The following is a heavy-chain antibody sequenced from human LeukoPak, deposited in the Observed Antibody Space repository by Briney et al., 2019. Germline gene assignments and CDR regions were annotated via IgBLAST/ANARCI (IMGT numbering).Heavy chain of an antibody. CDR1: GGSFSGYY. J-gene: IGHJ4*02. CDR3: ARGRYCSGGSRYVDY. CDR2: INHSGST. D-gene: IGHD2-15*01. Sequence: SSETLSLTCAVYGGSFSGYYWSWIRQPPGKGLEWIGEINHSGSTSYNPSLKSRVTISVDTSKNQFSLKLSSVTAADTAVYYCARGRYCSGGSRYVDYWGQGTLVTVSS. V-gene: IGHV4-34*01.